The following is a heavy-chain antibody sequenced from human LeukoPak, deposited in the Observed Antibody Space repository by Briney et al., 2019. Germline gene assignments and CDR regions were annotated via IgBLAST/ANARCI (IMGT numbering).Heavy chain of an antibody. Sequence: GGSLRLSCAASGFTVSSNYMTWVRQAPGKGLEWVSVIYKNAITFHADTVKGRFTISRDDSKNTLYLQMNNLRADDTAVYYCTRSLRVRGVPDYMDVWGKGTTVTVS. CDR1: GFTVSSNY. CDR3: TRSLRVRGVPDYMDV. J-gene: IGHJ6*03. CDR2: IYKNAIT. D-gene: IGHD3-10*01. V-gene: IGHV3-53*01.